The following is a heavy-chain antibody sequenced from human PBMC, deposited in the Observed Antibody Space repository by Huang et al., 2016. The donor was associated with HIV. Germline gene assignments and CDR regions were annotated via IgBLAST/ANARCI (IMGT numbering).Heavy chain of an antibody. V-gene: IGHV1-69*13. CDR3: ARARGYYDSSVSYYFDY. CDR1: GGTFSSYA. D-gene: IGHD3-22*01. Sequence: QVQLVQSGAEVKKPGSSVKVSCKASGGTFSSYAISWVRQAPGQGLEWMGGISPIFGTANYAQKFQGIVTITADESTSTAYMELSSLRSEDTAVYYCARARGYYDSSVSYYFDYWGQGTLVTVSS. J-gene: IGHJ4*02. CDR2: ISPIFGTA.